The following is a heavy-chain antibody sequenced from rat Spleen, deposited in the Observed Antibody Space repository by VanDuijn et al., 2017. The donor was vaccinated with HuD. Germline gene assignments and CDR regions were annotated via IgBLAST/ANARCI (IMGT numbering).Heavy chain of an antibody. V-gene: IGHV5-29*01. Sequence: EVQLVESGGDLVQPGRSLKLSCAASGFTFSNYGMAWVCQAPTKGLEWVATITYDGRTTYYPDSVKGRFTISRDDAKSSLYLQMNSLKSEDTATYYYARPPAEDILYNWFAYWGQGTLVTVSS. CDR3: ARPPAEDILYNWFAY. CDR1: GFTFSNYG. J-gene: IGHJ3*01. CDR2: ITYDGRTT. D-gene: IGHD1-11*01.